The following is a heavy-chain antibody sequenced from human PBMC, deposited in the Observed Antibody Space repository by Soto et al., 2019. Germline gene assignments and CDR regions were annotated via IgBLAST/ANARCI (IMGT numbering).Heavy chain of an antibody. D-gene: IGHD3-3*01. CDR1: VGSIISSNYY. CDR3: ASPTLDAFDI. CDR2: SYYSGST. V-gene: IGHV4-39*01. J-gene: IGHJ3*02. Sequence: SSTLSLTCTFSVGSIISSNYYWGWIRQPPGKGLEWIGSSYYSGSTSYNSSLKSRVTISVDTFKNQFSLRLRSVTAADTAVYYCASPTLDAFDICGKGTMVTVSS.